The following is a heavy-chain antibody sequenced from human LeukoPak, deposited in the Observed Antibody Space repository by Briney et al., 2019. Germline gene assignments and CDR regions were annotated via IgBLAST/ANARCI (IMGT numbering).Heavy chain of an antibody. CDR2: ISYDGSNQ. CDR1: GFTFSNFG. D-gene: IGHD3-16*01. CDR3: AKDTGRLGVREVFDF. Sequence: GGSLRLSCAASGFTFSNFGMHWVRQAPGKGLEWVAVISYDGSNQYYADSVKGRFTISRDNSKNTLFVQMNSLRGEDTAVYFCAKDTGRLGVREVFDFWGQGTMVTVSS. V-gene: IGHV3-30*18. J-gene: IGHJ3*01.